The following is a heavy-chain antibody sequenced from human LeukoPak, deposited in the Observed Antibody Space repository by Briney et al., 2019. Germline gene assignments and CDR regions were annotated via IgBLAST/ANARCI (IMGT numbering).Heavy chain of an antibody. J-gene: IGHJ6*02. V-gene: IGHV3-64*01. CDR2: ISSNGGST. Sequence: GGSLRLSGAASGFTFSSYAMHWVRQAPGKGREYVSAISSNGGSTYYANSVKGRFTISRDNSKNTLYLQMGSLRAKDMAVYYCARDRVKQQLPYYSGMDVWGQGTTVTVSS. CDR1: GFTFSSYA. CDR3: ARDRVKQQLPYYSGMDV. D-gene: IGHD6-13*01.